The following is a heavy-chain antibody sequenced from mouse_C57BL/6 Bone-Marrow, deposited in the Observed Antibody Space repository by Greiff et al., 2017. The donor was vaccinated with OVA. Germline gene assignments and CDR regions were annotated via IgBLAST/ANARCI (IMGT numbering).Heavy chain of an antibody. V-gene: IGHV5-6*01. CDR2: ISSGGSYS. CDR1: GFTFSSYG. Sequence: EVQVVESGGDLVKPGGSLKLSCAASGFTFSSYGMSWVRQTPDKRLEWVATISSGGSYSYYPDSVKGRFTISRDNAKNTLYLHMSSLKSEDTAMYYCARNSNSYFDYRGKGTTLTVAS. CDR3: ARNSNSYFDY. J-gene: IGHJ2*01. D-gene: IGHD2-5*01.